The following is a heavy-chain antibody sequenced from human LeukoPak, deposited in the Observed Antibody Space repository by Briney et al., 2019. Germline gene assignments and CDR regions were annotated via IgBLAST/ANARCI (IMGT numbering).Heavy chain of an antibody. Sequence: SETLSLTCTVSGGSNTDYYWSWIRQPPGKGLEWIGLIYYTGSTNYSPSLKSRVSISLDTSKNQFYLKMTSVTAADTAVYYCARHKGSGGYYIWYYYYMDVWGKGTTVTVSS. J-gene: IGHJ6*03. V-gene: IGHV4-59*08. D-gene: IGHD3-10*01. CDR2: IYYTGST. CDR3: ARHKGSGGYYIWYYYYMDV. CDR1: GGSNTDYY.